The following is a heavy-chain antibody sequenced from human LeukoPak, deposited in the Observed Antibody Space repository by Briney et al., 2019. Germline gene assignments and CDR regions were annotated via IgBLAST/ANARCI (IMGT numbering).Heavy chain of an antibody. CDR3: ARIGSHAFDI. Sequence: GGSLRLSCAASGFSFSSYWMSWVRQAPGKGLEWVANIKQDGSDKKYVDSVKGRFTISRDNAKNSLYLQMNSLRAEDTAVYYCARIGSHAFDIWGQGTMVTVSS. CDR1: GFSFSSYW. CDR2: IKQDGSDK. V-gene: IGHV3-7*01. J-gene: IGHJ3*02. D-gene: IGHD3-10*01.